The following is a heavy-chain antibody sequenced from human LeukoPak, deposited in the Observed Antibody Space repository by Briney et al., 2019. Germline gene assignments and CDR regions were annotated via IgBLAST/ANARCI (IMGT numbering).Heavy chain of an antibody. CDR1: GFTFSSYA. V-gene: IGHV3-23*01. J-gene: IGHJ4*02. CDR2: ISGSGGST. D-gene: IGHD3-10*01. Sequence: PGGSLRLSCAASGFTFSSYAMSWVRQAPGKELEWVSAISGSGGSTYYADSVKGRFTISRDNSKNTLYLQMNSLRAEDTAVYYCAKDLGLLWFGEVGSFDYWGQGTLATVSS. CDR3: AKDLGLLWFGEVGSFDY.